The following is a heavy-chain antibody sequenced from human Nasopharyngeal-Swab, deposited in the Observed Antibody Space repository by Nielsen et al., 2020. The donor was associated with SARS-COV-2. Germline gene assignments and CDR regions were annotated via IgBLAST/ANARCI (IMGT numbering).Heavy chain of an antibody. CDR3: AKDGVRLNGIDV. V-gene: IGHV3-23*01. CDR2: ITGSGDAT. CDR1: GFTFSSNT. J-gene: IGHJ6*02. Sequence: GESLKISCGASGFTFSSNTWSWVGKAQGRGLGWFPAITGSGDATNYADSVRGRFTISRDNSKSTLYLQMNSLRAEDTAEYFCAKDGVRLNGIDVWGQGTTVTVSS. D-gene: IGHD3-16*01.